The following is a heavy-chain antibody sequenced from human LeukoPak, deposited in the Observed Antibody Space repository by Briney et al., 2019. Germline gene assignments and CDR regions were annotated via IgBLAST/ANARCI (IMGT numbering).Heavy chain of an antibody. CDR1: GGSFSGYY. D-gene: IGHD3-3*01. V-gene: IGHV4-34*01. Sequence: SETLSLTCAVYGGSFSGYYWSWIRQPPGKGLEWIGEINHSGSTNYDPSLKSRVTISVDTSKNQFSLKLSSVTAADTAVYYCARDPHYDFWSGYLYYFDYWGQGTLVTVSS. CDR3: ARDPHYDFWSGYLYYFDY. CDR2: INHSGST. J-gene: IGHJ4*02.